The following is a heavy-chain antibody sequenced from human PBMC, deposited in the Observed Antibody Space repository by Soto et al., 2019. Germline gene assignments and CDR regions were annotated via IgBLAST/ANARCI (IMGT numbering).Heavy chain of an antibody. CDR2: ISYDGSNK. V-gene: IGHV3-30-3*01. Sequence: QVQLVESGGGVVQPGRSLRLSCTASGFTFSSYAMHWVRQAPGKGLEWVAVISYDGSNKYYADSVKGRFTISRDNSKNTLFLQMNSLRAEDTAVYYCARPDYGSGSYPDYWAREPWSPSPQ. CDR1: GFTFSSYA. D-gene: IGHD3-10*01. CDR3: ARPDYGSGSYPDY. J-gene: IGHJ4*02.